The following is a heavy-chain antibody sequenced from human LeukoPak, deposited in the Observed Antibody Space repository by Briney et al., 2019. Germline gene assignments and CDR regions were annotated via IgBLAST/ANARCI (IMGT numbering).Heavy chain of an antibody. CDR1: GGSISSYY. V-gene: IGHV4-59*01. Sequence: PSETPSLTCTVSGGSISSYYWSWIRQSPGKGLEWIGYVYYSGSTTYNPSLKSRVIISVDTSKNQFSLKLSSVTAADSAVYYCARGGTMVTPGLVWLDPWGQGTLVTVSS. CDR2: VYYSGST. CDR3: ARGGTMVTPGLVWLDP. D-gene: IGHD4/OR15-4a*01. J-gene: IGHJ5*02.